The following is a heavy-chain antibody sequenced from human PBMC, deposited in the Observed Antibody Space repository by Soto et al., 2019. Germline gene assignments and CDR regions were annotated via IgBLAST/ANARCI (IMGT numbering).Heavy chain of an antibody. D-gene: IGHD3-22*01. Sequence: QVQLQESGPGLVKPSETLSLTCTVSGGSISSYYWSWIRQPPGKGLEWIGYIYYSGSTNYNPSLKSRVTIXXDXSXXQFSLKLSSVTAADTAVYYCASASYYASSGSPFDYWGQGTLVTVSS. CDR2: IYYSGST. CDR3: ASASYYASSGSPFDY. CDR1: GGSISSYY. J-gene: IGHJ4*02. V-gene: IGHV4-59*01.